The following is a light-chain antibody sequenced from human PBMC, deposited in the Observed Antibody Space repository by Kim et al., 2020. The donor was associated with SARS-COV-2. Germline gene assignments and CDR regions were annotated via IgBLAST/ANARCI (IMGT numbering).Light chain of an antibody. J-gene: IGKJ2*02. CDR2: DAS. V-gene: IGKV1-5*01. Sequence: DIQMTQSPSTLSASVGDRVTISCRASQSIGSWLAWYQRKPGKAPTLLIYDASRLQSGVPSRFSGSGSGTEFSLTITSLQPDDFATYYCQHYRGTFGQGTKLEI. CDR3: QHYRGT. CDR1: QSIGSW.